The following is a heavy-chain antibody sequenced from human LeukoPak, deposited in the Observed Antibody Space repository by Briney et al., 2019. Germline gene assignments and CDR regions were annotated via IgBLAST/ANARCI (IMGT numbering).Heavy chain of an antibody. Sequence: PSETLSLTCTVSGGSISSYYWSWIRQPAGKGLEWIGRIYTSGSTNYNPSLKSRGTMSVDTSKNQFSLKLSTVTAADTAVYYCAREGWELLSEYFQHWGQGTLVTVSS. D-gene: IGHD1-26*01. CDR3: AREGWELLSEYFQH. V-gene: IGHV4-4*07. CDR1: GGSISSYY. J-gene: IGHJ1*01. CDR2: IYTSGST.